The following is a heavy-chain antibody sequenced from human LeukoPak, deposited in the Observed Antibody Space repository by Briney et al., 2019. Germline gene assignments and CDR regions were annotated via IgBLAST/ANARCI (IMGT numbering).Heavy chain of an antibody. J-gene: IGHJ6*04. CDR1: GFTFSSYW. V-gene: IGHV3-74*01. D-gene: IGHD3-16*01. Sequence: GGSLRLSCAASGFTFSSYWMHWVRQAPGKGRVWVLRINSDGSSTSYADSVKGRFTISRDNAKNTLYLQMNSLRAEDTAVYYCARNLGGGGYYYYGMDVWGKGTTVTVSS. CDR2: INSDGSST. CDR3: ARNLGGGGYYYYGMDV.